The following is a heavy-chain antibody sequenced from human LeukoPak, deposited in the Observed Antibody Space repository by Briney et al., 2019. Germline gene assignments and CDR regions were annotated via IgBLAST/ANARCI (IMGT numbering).Heavy chain of an antibody. J-gene: IGHJ4*02. D-gene: IGHD3-22*01. CDR3: ARDSFYYDSSGLH. Sequence: ASVKVSCKASGYTCTSYGISWVRQAPGQGLEWMGWISAYNGNTNYAQKLQGRVTMTTDTSTSTSYMELRSLRSDDTAVYYCARDSFYYDSSGLHCGQGTLVTVSS. V-gene: IGHV1-18*01. CDR1: GYTCTSYG. CDR2: ISAYNGNT.